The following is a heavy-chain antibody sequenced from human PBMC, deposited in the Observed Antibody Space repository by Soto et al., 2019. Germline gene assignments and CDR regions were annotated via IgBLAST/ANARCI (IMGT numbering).Heavy chain of an antibody. V-gene: IGHV3-23*01. CDR3: AKDVPRLIAVAGTGFDY. J-gene: IGHJ4*02. CDR1: GFTFSSYA. CDR2: ISGSGGST. Sequence: GGSLRLSCAASGFTFSSYAMSWVRQAPGKGLEWGSAISGSGGSTYYADSVKGRFTISRDNSKNTLYLQMNSLRAEDTAVYYCAKDVPRLIAVAGTGFDYWGQGTLVTVSS. D-gene: IGHD6-19*01.